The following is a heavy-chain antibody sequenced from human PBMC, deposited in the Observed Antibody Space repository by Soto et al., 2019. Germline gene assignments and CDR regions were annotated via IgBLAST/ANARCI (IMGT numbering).Heavy chain of an antibody. J-gene: IGHJ6*02. D-gene: IGHD6-25*01. CDR2: VDRNSGST. V-gene: IGHV3-9*01. CDR1: GFTFDDFA. CDR3: VKGRGSYEVKFGMDV. Sequence: EVQLVESGGGLVQPGRSLRLSCAASGFTFDDFAMHWVRQAPGKGLEWVSGVDRNSGSTAYADSVKGRFTISRDNARNSLYLQMNSLRAEDTALYYCVKGRGSYEVKFGMDVWGQGTTVTVSS.